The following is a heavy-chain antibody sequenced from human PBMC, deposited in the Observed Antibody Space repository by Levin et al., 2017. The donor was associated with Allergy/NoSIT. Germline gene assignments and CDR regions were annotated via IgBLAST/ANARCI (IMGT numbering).Heavy chain of an antibody. Sequence: PAGGSLRLSCVASGFTFTTYGMHWVRQAPGKGLEWVAIITSDGGHKYYADSVKGRFTVSRDNSKNTLYLQMNSLRAEDTAVYYCAKGGDMDVWGQGTTVSVSS. J-gene: IGHJ6*02. V-gene: IGHV3-30*18. CDR2: ITSDGGHK. CDR3: AKGGDMDV. CDR1: GFTFTTYG.